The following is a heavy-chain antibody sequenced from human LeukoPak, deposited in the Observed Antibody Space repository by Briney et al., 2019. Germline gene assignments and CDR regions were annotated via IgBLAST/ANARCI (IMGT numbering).Heavy chain of an antibody. CDR2: IIHILSIA. CDR1: GGTFSSYA. J-gene: IGHJ6*02. D-gene: IGHD3-10*01. CDR3: ARSLGWFGELLRDYYGMDV. V-gene: IGHV1-69*04. Sequence: GASVKLSCKASGGTFSSYAISWVRQAPGQGLEWMASIIHILSIANYAQKFQGRVTITADKSTSTAYMELSSLRSEDTAVYYCARSLGWFGELLRDYYGMDVWGQGTTVTVSS.